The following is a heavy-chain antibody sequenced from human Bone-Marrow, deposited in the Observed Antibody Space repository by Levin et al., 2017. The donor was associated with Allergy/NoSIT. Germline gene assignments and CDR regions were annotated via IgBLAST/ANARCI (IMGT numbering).Heavy chain of an antibody. J-gene: IGHJ1*01. Sequence: PGGSLRLSCAASGFTFSSYWMSWVRQAPGKGLEWVANIKEDGSEKNYVDSVKGRFTISRDNAKNSLYLQMNSLGAEDTAVYYCARVPVARSRDAEYFQHWGQGTLVIVSS. CDR2: IKEDGSEK. D-gene: IGHD5-12*01. CDR1: GFTFSSYW. V-gene: IGHV3-7*01. CDR3: ARVPVARSRDAEYFQH.